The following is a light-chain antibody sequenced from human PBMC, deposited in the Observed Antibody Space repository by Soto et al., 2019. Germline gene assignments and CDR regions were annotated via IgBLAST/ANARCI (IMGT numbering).Light chain of an antibody. J-gene: IGKJ1*01. Sequence: VLSQSPGRLSLSPGERATLSCRASQSVPSTYFAWYQQKSGQPPRLIISGTSNRATGIPDRFSGSGSGRDFTLTISRLEPEDFAVYFCQQFGNSPWTFGQGTKVDIK. CDR2: GTS. CDR3: QQFGNSPWT. CDR1: QSVPSTY. V-gene: IGKV3-20*01.